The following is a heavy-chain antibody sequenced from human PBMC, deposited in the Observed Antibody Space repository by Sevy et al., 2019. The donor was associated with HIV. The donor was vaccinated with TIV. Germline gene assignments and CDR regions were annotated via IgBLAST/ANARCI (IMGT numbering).Heavy chain of an antibody. CDR3: ARGGGNPGWFDP. V-gene: IGHV4-30-2*01. D-gene: IGHD2-15*01. Sequence: TLSLTCAVSGGSISSGGYSWSWIRQPPGEGLKWIGYIYHSGSTYYNPSLKSRVTISVDTSKNQFSLKLSSVTAADTAVYYCARGGGNPGWFDPWGQGTLVTVSS. CDR2: IYHSGST. CDR1: GGSISSGGYS. J-gene: IGHJ5*02.